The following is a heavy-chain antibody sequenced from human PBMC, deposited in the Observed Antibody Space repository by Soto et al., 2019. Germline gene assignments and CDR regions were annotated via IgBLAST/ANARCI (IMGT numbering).Heavy chain of an antibody. J-gene: IGHJ6*02. Sequence: EVQLLESGGGLVQPGGSLRLSCAASGFTFSSYAMSWVRQAPGKGLEWVSAISGSGGSTYYADSVKGRFTISRDNSKNTLDLKMNSLRAEDTAVYYCSAMSREYYYYGMDVWGQGTTVTVSS. V-gene: IGHV3-23*01. CDR3: SAMSREYYYYGMDV. CDR1: GFTFSSYA. D-gene: IGHD1-26*01. CDR2: ISGSGGST.